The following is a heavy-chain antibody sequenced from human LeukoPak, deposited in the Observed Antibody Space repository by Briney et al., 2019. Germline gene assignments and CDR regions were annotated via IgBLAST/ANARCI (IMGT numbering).Heavy chain of an antibody. V-gene: IGHV3-11*01. J-gene: IGHJ6*03. D-gene: IGHD1-7*01. CDR2: ISSSGSTI. CDR1: GFTFSDYY. CDR3: ARTGTTGGDMDV. Sequence: PGGSLRLSCAASGFTFSDYYMSWIRQAPGKGLEWVTYISSSGSTIYYADSVKGRFTVSRDNAKNSLYLQMNGLRAEDTAVYYCARTGTTGGDMDVWGKGTTVTVPS.